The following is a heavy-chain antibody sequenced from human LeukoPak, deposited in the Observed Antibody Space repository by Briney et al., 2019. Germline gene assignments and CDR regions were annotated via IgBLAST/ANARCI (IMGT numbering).Heavy chain of an antibody. CDR1: GFTFSSYA. CDR2: ISGSGGST. D-gene: IGHD3-9*01. Sequence: PGGSLRLSCAASGFTFSSYAMSWVRQAPGKGLEWVSAISGSGGSTYYADSVKGRFTISRDNSKNTLYLQMNSLRAEDTAVYYCAKDGVYDDILAGYYSLPFDYWGQGTLVTVSS. V-gene: IGHV3-23*01. J-gene: IGHJ4*02. CDR3: AKDGVYDDILAGYYSLPFDY.